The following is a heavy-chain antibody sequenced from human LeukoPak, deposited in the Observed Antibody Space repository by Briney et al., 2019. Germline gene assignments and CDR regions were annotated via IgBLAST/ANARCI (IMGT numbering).Heavy chain of an antibody. J-gene: IGHJ5*02. D-gene: IGHD6-13*01. Sequence: GASVEVSCKASDYTFTSYGISWVRQAPGQGLEWMGWISAYNGNTNYAQKLQGRVTMTTDTSTSTAYMELRSLRSDDTAVYYCARATRIAAAGTLKSYNWFDPWGQGTLVTVSS. CDR2: ISAYNGNT. CDR3: ARATRIAAAGTLKSYNWFDP. V-gene: IGHV1-18*01. CDR1: DYTFTSYG.